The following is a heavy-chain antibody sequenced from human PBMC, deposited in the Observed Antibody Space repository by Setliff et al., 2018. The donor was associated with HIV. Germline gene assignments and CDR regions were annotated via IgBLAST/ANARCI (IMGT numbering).Heavy chain of an antibody. D-gene: IGHD3-10*01. V-gene: IGHV1-18*01. CDR1: GYRFSTFG. CDR2: ISGYNADT. Sequence: ASVKVSCKASGYRFSTFGISWVRQAPGQGLEWMGWISGYNADTDYAQKFQGRVSMTTDISTNTAYMELRSLRSDDTAMYYCARLYGSGSYYNRDDAFDIWGQGTMVTVSS. CDR3: ARLYGSGSYYNRDDAFDI. J-gene: IGHJ3*02.